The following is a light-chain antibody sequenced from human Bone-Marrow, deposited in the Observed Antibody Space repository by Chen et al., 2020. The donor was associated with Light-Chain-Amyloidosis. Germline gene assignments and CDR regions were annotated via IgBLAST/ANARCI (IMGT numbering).Light chain of an antibody. CDR1: DLPTKY. Sequence: SYELTQPPSVSVSPGRTARFTCTGDDLPTKYAYWYQQNPGQAPVLVIHRDTERPAGISERFSGSSSGTTATLTISGVQSEDEADYHCQSADSSGTYEVIFGGGTKLTVL. J-gene: IGLJ2*01. V-gene: IGLV3-25*03. CDR2: RDT. CDR3: QSADSSGTYEVI.